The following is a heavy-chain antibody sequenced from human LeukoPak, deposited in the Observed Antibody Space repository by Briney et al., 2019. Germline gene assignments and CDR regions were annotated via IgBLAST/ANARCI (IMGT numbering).Heavy chain of an antibody. Sequence: PSETLSLTCTVSGGSISSYYWSWIRQPPGKGLEWIGYTYYSGSTNYNPSLKSRVTISVDTSKNQFSLELSSVTAADTAVYYCARQRFDYYDSSGYYYGFDYWGQGTLVTVSS. CDR1: GGSISSYY. D-gene: IGHD3-22*01. CDR3: ARQRFDYYDSSGYYYGFDY. V-gene: IGHV4-59*01. J-gene: IGHJ4*02. CDR2: TYYSGST.